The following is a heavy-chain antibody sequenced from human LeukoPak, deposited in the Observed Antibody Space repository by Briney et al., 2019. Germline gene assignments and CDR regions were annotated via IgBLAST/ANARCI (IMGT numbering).Heavy chain of an antibody. V-gene: IGHV3-7*01. CDR2: IKQDGSEK. Sequence: GGSLRLSCAASGFTFSSYWMSWVRQAPGKGLEWVANIKQDGSEKYYVDSVKGRFTISRDNAKNSLYLQMNSLRAEDTAVYYCARTSTVTTPQRFDYWGQGTLVTVSS. J-gene: IGHJ4*02. CDR3: ARTSTVTTPQRFDY. CDR1: GFTFSSYW. D-gene: IGHD4-17*01.